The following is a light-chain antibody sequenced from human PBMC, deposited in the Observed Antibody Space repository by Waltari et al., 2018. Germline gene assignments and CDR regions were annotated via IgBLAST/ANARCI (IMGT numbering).Light chain of an antibody. J-gene: IGLJ1*01. CDR3: CSYASTDSYV. V-gene: IGLV2-23*02. CDR2: EVT. Sequence: QSALTQPASVSGSPGQSITISFTGPSSAVGSSYAVPWYQKHPGKAPKLMIYEVTKRPSGISYRFSGSKSGNTASLTISGLQAEDEADYYCCSYASTDSYVFGTGTKVTVL. CDR1: SSAVGSSYA.